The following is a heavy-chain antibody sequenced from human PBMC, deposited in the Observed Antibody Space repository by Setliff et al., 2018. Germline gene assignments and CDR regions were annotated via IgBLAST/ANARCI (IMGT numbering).Heavy chain of an antibody. Sequence: GGSLRLSCAASGFTVSTFSMHWVRQAPVKGLEWVSGGSTGKTDYADSGKGRFTMSRDSSTNTLYLQMNSRRGEDTAVYYCAKDLSSNTAASYFFYHWGQGTQVTVSS. D-gene: IGHD5-18*01. V-gene: IGHV3-23*01. J-gene: IGHJ4*02. CDR1: GFTVSTFS. CDR3: AKDLSSNTAASYFFYH. CDR2: GSTGKT.